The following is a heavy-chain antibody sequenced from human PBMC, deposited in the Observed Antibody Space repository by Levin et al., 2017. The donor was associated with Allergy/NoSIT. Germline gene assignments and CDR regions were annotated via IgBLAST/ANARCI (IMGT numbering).Heavy chain of an antibody. Sequence: GGSLRLSCAASGFTFNSYGMHWVRQAPGKGLEWVAVISYDGSKKYYVESVKGRFTISRDNSKNTLYLQMNSLRAEDTAVYYCAKDFWSGYFSLDYDYGMDGWGQGTTVTVSS. CDR3: AKDFWSGYFSLDYDYGMDG. D-gene: IGHD3-3*01. CDR1: GFTFNSYG. CDR2: ISYDGSKK. J-gene: IGHJ6*02. V-gene: IGHV3-30*18.